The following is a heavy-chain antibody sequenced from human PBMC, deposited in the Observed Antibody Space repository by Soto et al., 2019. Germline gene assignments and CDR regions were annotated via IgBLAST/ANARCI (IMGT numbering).Heavy chain of an antibody. J-gene: IGHJ5*02. CDR3: AKNSGWFNT. CDR1: GFPFSTTD. V-gene: IGHV3-23*01. CDR2: ISGGGETT. Sequence: EFQVMQSGGGFVQPGGSLRLACAASGFPFSTTDMSWVRQAPGKGLEWVSTISGGGETTYYADSVKGRFTISRDNFKNTVYLQMDGLRVDDTALYYCAKNSGWFNTWGQGDLVTVSS. D-gene: IGHD3-10*01.